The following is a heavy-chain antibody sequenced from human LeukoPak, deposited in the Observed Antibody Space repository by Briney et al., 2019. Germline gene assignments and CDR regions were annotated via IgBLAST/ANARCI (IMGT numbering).Heavy chain of an antibody. CDR2: FDPEDGET. CDR3: ATDRIISGWWYFDL. Sequence: ASVKVSCKVPGYTLTELSMHWVRQAPGKGLEWMGGFDPEDGETIYAQKFQGRVTMTEDTSTDTAYMELSSLRSEDTAVYYCATDRIISGWWYFDLWGRGTLVTVSS. J-gene: IGHJ2*01. D-gene: IGHD6-19*01. CDR1: GYTLTELS. V-gene: IGHV1-24*01.